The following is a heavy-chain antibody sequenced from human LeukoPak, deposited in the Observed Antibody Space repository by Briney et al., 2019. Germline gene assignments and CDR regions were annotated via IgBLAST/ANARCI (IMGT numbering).Heavy chain of an antibody. D-gene: IGHD4-17*01. CDR3: ATQSYGLFAY. CDR2: IQQDGSNK. J-gene: IGHJ4*02. V-gene: IGHV3-7*01. Sequence: GGSLRLSCAASEFSFKNYWMSWVRQAPGKGLEWVANIQQDGSNKFYADSVKGRFTISRDNARNSLYLQMNSLRPDDTAVYYCATQSYGLFAYWGQGTLVTVSS. CDR1: EFSFKNYW.